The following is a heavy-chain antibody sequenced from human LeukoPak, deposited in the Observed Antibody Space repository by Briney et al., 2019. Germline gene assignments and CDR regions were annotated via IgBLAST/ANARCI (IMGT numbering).Heavy chain of an antibody. V-gene: IGHV4-39*01. CDR1: GGSISSSSYY. Sequence: SQTLSLTCTVSGGSISSSSYYWGWIRQPPGTGLEWIGSIYYSGSTYYNPSLKSRVTISVDTSKNQFSLKLSSVTAADTAVYYCARGNEGFGDGFGTYEKYNWFDPWGQGTLVTVSS. CDR3: ARGNEGFGDGFGTYEKYNWFDP. J-gene: IGHJ5*02. CDR2: IYYSGST. D-gene: IGHD3-10*01.